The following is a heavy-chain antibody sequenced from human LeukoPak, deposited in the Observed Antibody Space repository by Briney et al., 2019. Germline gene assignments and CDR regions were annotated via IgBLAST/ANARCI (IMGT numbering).Heavy chain of an antibody. CDR2: IIPIFGTA. CDR3: ARGGAAGTSFDY. J-gene: IGHJ4*02. CDR1: GGTFSSYA. V-gene: IGHV1-69*05. Sequence: ASVKVSCKASGGTFSSYAISWVRQAPGQGLEWMGVIIPIFGTANYAQKFQGRVTITTDESTSTAYMELSSLRSEDTDVYYCARGGAAGTSFDYWGQGPLVTVSS. D-gene: IGHD6-13*01.